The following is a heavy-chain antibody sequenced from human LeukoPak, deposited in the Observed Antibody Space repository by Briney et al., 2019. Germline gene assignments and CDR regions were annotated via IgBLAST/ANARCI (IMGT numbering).Heavy chain of an antibody. V-gene: IGHV4-39*07. J-gene: IGHJ4*02. CDR3: ARDRIAAAFRD. D-gene: IGHD6-13*01. CDR2: IYYSGST. Sequence: SETLSLTCTVSGGSISSSSYYWGWIRQPPGKGLEWIGSIYYSGSTYYNPSLKSRVTISVDTSKNQFSLKLSSVTAADTAVYYCARDRIAAAFRDWGQGTLVTVSS. CDR1: GGSISSSSYY.